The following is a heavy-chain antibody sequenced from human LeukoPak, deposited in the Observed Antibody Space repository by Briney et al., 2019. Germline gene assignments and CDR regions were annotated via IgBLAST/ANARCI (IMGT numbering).Heavy chain of an antibody. CDR3: ARASLGDSSAYYQRPYWYFDL. CDR2: IKPDSGGA. D-gene: IGHD3-22*01. CDR1: GYTFTANY. Sequence: GASVKVSCKASGYTFTANYIHWVRQAPGQGLEWMGWIKPDSGGADYAQKFLGRVNMTRDPSISTAYMELSRLKSDDTAVYYCARASLGDSSAYYQRPYWYFDLWGRGTLVTVSS. J-gene: IGHJ2*01. V-gene: IGHV1-2*02.